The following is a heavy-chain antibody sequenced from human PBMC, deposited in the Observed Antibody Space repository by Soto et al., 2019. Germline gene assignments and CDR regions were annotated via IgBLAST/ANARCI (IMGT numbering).Heavy chain of an antibody. CDR2: IYYSGST. CDR1: GGSISSYY. D-gene: IGHD3-3*01. J-gene: IGHJ3*02. Sequence: QVQLQESGPGLVKPSETLSLTCTVSGGSISSYYWSWIRQPPGKGLEWIGYIYYSGSTNYNPSLMSRVTISVDTSKNQFYLKLSSVTAADTAVYYCARFLLFGVVIDGGGEDAFDIWGQGTMVTVSS. CDR3: ARFLLFGVVIDGGGEDAFDI. V-gene: IGHV4-59*01.